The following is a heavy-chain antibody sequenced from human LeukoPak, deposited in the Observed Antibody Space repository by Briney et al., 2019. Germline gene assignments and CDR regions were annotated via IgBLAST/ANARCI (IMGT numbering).Heavy chain of an antibody. CDR2: ISDSGGST. V-gene: IGHV3-23*01. J-gene: IGHJ4*02. Sequence: KPGGSLRLTCAASGFTFSSYAMSWVCQAPGKGLEWVSAISDSGGSTYDADSVKGRFTISRDNSKNTLYLQMNSLRAEDTAVYYCAKDTSIGRYCTNGVCSPFDYWGQGTLVTVSS. D-gene: IGHD2-8*01. CDR3: AKDTSIGRYCTNGVCSPFDY. CDR1: GFTFSSYA.